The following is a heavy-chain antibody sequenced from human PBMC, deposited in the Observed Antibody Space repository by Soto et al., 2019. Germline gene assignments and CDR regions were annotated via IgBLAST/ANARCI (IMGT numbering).Heavy chain of an antibody. J-gene: IGHJ6*02. D-gene: IGHD2-8*01. V-gene: IGHV3-23*01. CDR3: AKEGPDCTNGVFYPQGMDV. CDR1: GFTFSSYA. Sequence: GGSLRLSCAASGFTFSSYAMSWVRQAPGKGLEWVSAISGSGGSTYYADSVKGRFTISRDNSKNTLYLQMNSLRAEDTAVYYCAKEGPDCTNGVFYPQGMDVWGQGTTVTVSS. CDR2: ISGSGGST.